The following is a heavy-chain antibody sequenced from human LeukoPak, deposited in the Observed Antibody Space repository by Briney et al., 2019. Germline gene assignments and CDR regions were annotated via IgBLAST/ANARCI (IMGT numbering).Heavy chain of an antibody. CDR2: SYWDEDK. V-gene: IGHV2-70*11. D-gene: IGHD2-2*01. Sequence: SGPTLVNPPQTLTLTFTFAGFARRKHGMWGTWIGQPPAKALESLSRSYWDEDKYYSASLNTRPTCSKDTSHHQVALTMTNMDAVDTATYYCARIRGTYCGTTTCSFEDFWGQGTLVTVSS. J-gene: IGHJ4*02. CDR3: ARIRGTYCGTTTCSFEDF. CDR1: GFARRKHGMW.